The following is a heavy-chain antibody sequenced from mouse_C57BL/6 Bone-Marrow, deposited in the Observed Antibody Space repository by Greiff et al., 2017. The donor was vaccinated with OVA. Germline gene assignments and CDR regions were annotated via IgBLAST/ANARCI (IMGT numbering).Heavy chain of an antibody. Sequence: VKLQESGPELVKPGASVKLSCKASGYTFTSYDINWVKQRPGQGLEWIGWIYPRDGSTKYNEKFKGKATLTVDTSSSTAYMELHSLTSEDSAVYFCAPGSYRYFDVWGTGTTVTVSS. CDR2: IYPRDGST. CDR3: APGSYRYFDV. V-gene: IGHV1-85*01. D-gene: IGHD6-1*01. J-gene: IGHJ1*03. CDR1: GYTFTSYD.